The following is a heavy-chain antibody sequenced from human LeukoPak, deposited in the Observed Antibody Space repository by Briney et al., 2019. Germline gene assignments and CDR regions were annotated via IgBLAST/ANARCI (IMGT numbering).Heavy chain of an antibody. CDR3: ARGTFGDY. Sequence: GGSLRLSCAASGFTFSKYWVHWVRHAPGKGLVWVSRINGDGSTSVYADSVKGRFTISRDNAKNTVYLQMNSLRAEDTAVYYCARGTFGDYWGQGTLVTVSS. CDR1: GFTFSKYW. CDR2: INGDGSTS. V-gene: IGHV3-74*01. J-gene: IGHJ4*02. D-gene: IGHD3-10*01.